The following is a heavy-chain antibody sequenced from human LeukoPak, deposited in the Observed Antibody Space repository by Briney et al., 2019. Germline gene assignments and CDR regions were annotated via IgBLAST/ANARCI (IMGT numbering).Heavy chain of an antibody. CDR1: GFTFSSYA. CDR3: ARRTTVTLIDY. J-gene: IGHJ4*02. D-gene: IGHD4-17*01. V-gene: IGHV3-33*08. CDR2: IWYDGSNK. Sequence: GGSLRLSCAASGFTFSSYAMHWVRQAPGKGLEWVAVIWYDGSNKYYADSVKGRFTISRDNSKNTLYLQMYSLRAEDTAVYYCARRTTVTLIDYWGQGTLVTVSS.